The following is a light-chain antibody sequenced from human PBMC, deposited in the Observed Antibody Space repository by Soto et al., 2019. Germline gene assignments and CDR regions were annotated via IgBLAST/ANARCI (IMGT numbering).Light chain of an antibody. CDR1: QSVSSSY. Sequence: EIVLTQSPGTLSLSPGERATLSCRASQSVSSSYLAWYQQKPGQAPKLLIYGASSRATGIPDRFSGIGSGTDFTLTISRLEPEDFAVYYCHQYGSSPSTFGPGTKVDIK. CDR2: GAS. CDR3: HQYGSSPST. J-gene: IGKJ3*01. V-gene: IGKV3-20*01.